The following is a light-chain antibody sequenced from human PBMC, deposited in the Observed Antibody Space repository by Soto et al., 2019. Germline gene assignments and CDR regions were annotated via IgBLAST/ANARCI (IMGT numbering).Light chain of an antibody. CDR1: QDITNY. CDR3: QQYDNLPLLT. J-gene: IGKJ4*01. CDR2: DAS. Sequence: DIQMTQSPSSLSASVGDRVTITCQASQDITNYLNWYQQKPGKAPKLLIYDASNLEPGVPSRFSGRGSGTDFTFTISNLQPKDFATYYCQQYDNLPLLTFGGGTKVEIK. V-gene: IGKV1-33*01.